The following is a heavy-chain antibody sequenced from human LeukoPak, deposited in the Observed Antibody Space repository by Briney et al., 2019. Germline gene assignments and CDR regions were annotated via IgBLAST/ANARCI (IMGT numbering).Heavy chain of an antibody. V-gene: IGHV3-30-3*01. J-gene: IGHJ4*02. CDR3: ASRFD. Sequence: GRSLRLSCAASGFTFSSYAMHWVRQAPGTGLEWVAVISYDGSNKYYADSVKGRFTISRDNSKNTLYLQMNSLRAEDTAVYYCASRFDWGQGTLVTVSS. CDR2: ISYDGSNK. CDR1: GFTFSSYA.